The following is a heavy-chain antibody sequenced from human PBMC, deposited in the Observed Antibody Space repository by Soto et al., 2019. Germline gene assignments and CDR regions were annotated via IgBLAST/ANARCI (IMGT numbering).Heavy chain of an antibody. Sequence: SGGSLRLSCAASGFTFSSYAMHWVRQAPGKGLEWVAVISYDGSNKYYAGSVKGRFTISRDNSKNTLYLQMNSLRAEDTAVYYCAREGLRFLAYYGMDVWGQGTTVTVSS. CDR3: AREGLRFLAYYGMDV. D-gene: IGHD3-3*01. V-gene: IGHV3-30-3*01. CDR2: ISYDGSNK. CDR1: GFTFSSYA. J-gene: IGHJ6*02.